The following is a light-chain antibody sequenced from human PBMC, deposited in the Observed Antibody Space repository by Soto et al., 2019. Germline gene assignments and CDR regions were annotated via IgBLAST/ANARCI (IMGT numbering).Light chain of an antibody. Sequence: QSVLTQPASVSGSPGQSVTISCTGTNSDVGYYKYVSWYQQHPGKAPKLMIYEVSNRPSGVSNRFSGSKSGNTASLTISGLQAEDEADYYCTSYTSSSTYVFGPGTKVTVL. CDR2: EVS. CDR1: NSDVGYYKY. V-gene: IGLV2-14*01. J-gene: IGLJ1*01. CDR3: TSYTSSSTYV.